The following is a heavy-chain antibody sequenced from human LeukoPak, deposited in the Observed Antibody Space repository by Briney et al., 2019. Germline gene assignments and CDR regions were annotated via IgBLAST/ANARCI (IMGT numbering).Heavy chain of an antibody. V-gene: IGHV4-4*07. D-gene: IGHD3-10*01. CDR1: GGSITSYY. J-gene: IGHJ4*02. Sequence: SETLSLTCTLSGGSITSYYWSWIRQPAGKGLEWIGRTHTSGSTNYNPSLKSRVTMSVDTSKSQFSLKLSSVTAADTAVYYCARDMYYYGSGSYRFDYWGQGTLVTVSS. CDR2: THTSGST. CDR3: ARDMYYYGSGSYRFDY.